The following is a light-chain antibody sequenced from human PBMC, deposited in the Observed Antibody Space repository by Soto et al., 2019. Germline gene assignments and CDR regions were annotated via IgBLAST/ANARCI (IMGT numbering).Light chain of an antibody. CDR3: QSYDSSLSGPV. Sequence: QTVVTQPPSVSGAPGQRVTISCTGSSSNIGAGYDVHWYQQLPGTAPKLLIYGNSNRPSGVPDRFSGSKSGTSASLAITGLQAEDEADYCCQSYDSSLSGPVFGGGTKVTVL. J-gene: IGLJ2*01. CDR2: GNS. V-gene: IGLV1-40*01. CDR1: SSNIGAGYD.